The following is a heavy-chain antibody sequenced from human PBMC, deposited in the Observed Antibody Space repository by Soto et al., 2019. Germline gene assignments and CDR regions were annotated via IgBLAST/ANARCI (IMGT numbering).Heavy chain of an antibody. D-gene: IGHD2-15*01. CDR1: GFTFSSYA. CDR2: ISGSGGST. CDR3: AKLDIVVVVAATLKNAFDI. J-gene: IGHJ3*02. Sequence: EVQLLESGGGLVQPGGSLRLSCAASGFTFSSYAMSWVRQAPGKGLEWVSAISGSGGSTYYAASVKGRFTISRDNSKNTLYLQMNSLRAEDTAVYYCAKLDIVVVVAATLKNAFDIWGQGTMVTVSS. V-gene: IGHV3-23*01.